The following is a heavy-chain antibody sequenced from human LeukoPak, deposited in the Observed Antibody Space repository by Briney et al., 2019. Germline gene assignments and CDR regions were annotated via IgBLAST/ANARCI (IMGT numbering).Heavy chain of an antibody. CDR3: ARGRFGNPLQLQPRRPFDM. D-gene: IGHD1-1*01. V-gene: IGHV4-34*01. J-gene: IGHJ3*02. CDR2: INRSGTT. CDR1: GGIFNGYY. Sequence: SETLSLTCPVYGGIFNGYYWSWIRQPPGKGLEWIGEINRSGTTNYNPTLKSRVTISVDTSKSQVSLKLTSVTAADTAVFYCARGRFGNPLQLQPRRPFDMWGQGTVVTISS.